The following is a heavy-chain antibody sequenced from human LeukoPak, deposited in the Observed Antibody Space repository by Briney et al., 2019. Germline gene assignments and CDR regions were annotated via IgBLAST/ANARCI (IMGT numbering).Heavy chain of an antibody. CDR2: INPKNLNT. D-gene: IGHD3-9*01. Sequence: ASVKVSCTASDDTFVNFGISWVRQAPGQGLEWMGGINPKNLNTHYAQKFQDRVTMTTDTSTSTAYMELRNLRSDDTAVYFCASGEPDVLTGYLYFDDWGREPWSPSPQ. V-gene: IGHV1-18*01. J-gene: IGHJ4*02. CDR1: DDTFVNFG. CDR3: ASGEPDVLTGYLYFDD.